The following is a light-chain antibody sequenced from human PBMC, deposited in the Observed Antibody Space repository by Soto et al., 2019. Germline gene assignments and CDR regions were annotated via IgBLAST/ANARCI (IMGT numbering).Light chain of an antibody. J-gene: IGLJ2*01. CDR1: TSNIGSNA. CDR2: DSN. CDR3: CSFALRSTLI. V-gene: IGLV1-44*01. Sequence: QSVLTQPPSASGTPGQRVTISCSGITSNIGSNAVHWYQQLPGTAPRLLIFDSNQRPSGVPVRFSGSKSGTSASLAITGLQAEDEADYYCCSFALRSTLIFGGGTKLTVL.